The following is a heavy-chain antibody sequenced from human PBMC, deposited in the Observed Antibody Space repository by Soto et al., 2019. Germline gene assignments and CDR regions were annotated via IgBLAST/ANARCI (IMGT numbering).Heavy chain of an antibody. CDR3: ARASTFGAFDI. D-gene: IGHD3-16*01. Sequence: QVQLVESGGGVVQPGRSLRLSCAASGFTFSSYPMHWVRQAPGKGLEWVAVISYDGSNKYYADSVKGRFTISRDNSKNTLYLQMHSLRAEHTAVYYCARASTFGAFDIWGQGTMVTVSS. CDR1: GFTFSSYP. CDR2: ISYDGSNK. J-gene: IGHJ3*02. V-gene: IGHV3-30-3*01.